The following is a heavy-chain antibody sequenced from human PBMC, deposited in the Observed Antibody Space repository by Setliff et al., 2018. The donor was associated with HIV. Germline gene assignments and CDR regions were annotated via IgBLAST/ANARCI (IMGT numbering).Heavy chain of an antibody. J-gene: IGHJ6*03. Sequence: ETLSLTCTVSGGSISRRDYCWGWIRQPPGKGLEWIGSVYYTWNTYYNPSLKSRVTVSVDTSKNQFSLKLSSVTAADTAVYYCARGTAYYNFWSGYSQDYYYYMDVWGKGTTVTVSS. CDR3: ARGTAYYNFWSGYSQDYYYYMDV. CDR2: VYYTWNT. CDR1: GGSISRRDYC. V-gene: IGHV4-39*01. D-gene: IGHD3-3*01.